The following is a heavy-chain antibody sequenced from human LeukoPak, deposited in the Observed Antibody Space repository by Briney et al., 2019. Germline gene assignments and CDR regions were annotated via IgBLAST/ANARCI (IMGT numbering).Heavy chain of an antibody. CDR1: GYTFTSYR. CDR2: IHPGDSEI. Sequence: GESRRISCQGSGYTFTSYRIAWVRQLPGKGLEWMGIIHPGDSEITYSPSFQGRVTISADKSINTAYLQWSGLKASDTAMYYCASRLYSSSEFDYWGQGTLVTVSS. J-gene: IGHJ4*02. V-gene: IGHV5-51*01. D-gene: IGHD6-13*01. CDR3: ASRLYSSSEFDY.